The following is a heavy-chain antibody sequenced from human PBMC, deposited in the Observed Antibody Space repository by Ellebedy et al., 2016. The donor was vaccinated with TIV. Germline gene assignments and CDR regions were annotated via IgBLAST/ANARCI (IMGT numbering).Heavy chain of an antibody. CDR1: GYTFTTYT. V-gene: IGHV1-3*01. Sequence: ASVKVSXXASGYTFTTYTMHWVRQAPGQGLEWMGWINAGNAKTKSSQKFQGRVTLTRDTSASTAYMGLSSLRSEDTAVYFCARETHYYDSRSDYPWGSWGQGTLVTVSS. CDR2: INAGNAKT. D-gene: IGHD3-22*01. J-gene: IGHJ5*02. CDR3: ARETHYYDSRSDYPWGS.